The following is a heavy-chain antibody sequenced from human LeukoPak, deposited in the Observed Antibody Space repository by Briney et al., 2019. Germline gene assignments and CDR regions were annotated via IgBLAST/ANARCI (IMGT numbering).Heavy chain of an antibody. CDR2: IIPILGIA. D-gene: IGHD4-17*01. Sequence: ASVKVSCKASGGTFSSYAISWVRQAPGQGLEWMGRIIPILGIANYAQKFQGRVTITADKSTSTAYMELSSLRSEDTAVYYCARSDGDYEDNYYYGMDVWGQGTTVTVSS. CDR3: ARSDGDYEDNYYYGMDV. CDR1: GGTFSSYA. J-gene: IGHJ6*02. V-gene: IGHV1-69*04.